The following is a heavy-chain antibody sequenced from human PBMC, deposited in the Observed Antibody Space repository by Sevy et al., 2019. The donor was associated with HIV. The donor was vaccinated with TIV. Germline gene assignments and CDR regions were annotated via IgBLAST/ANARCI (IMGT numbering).Heavy chain of an antibody. Sequence: GGSLRLSCAASGFTFSSYSMNWVRQAPGKGLEWVSSISSSSSYIYYADSVKGRFTISRDNAKNSLDLQMNSMRAEDTAVYYCARDASSSWYADYWGQGTLVTVSS. V-gene: IGHV3-21*01. CDR3: ARDASSSWYADY. CDR1: GFTFSSYS. J-gene: IGHJ4*02. D-gene: IGHD6-13*01. CDR2: ISSSSSYI.